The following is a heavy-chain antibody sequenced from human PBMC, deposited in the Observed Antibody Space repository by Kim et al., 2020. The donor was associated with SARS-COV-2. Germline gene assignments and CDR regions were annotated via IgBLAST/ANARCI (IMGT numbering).Heavy chain of an antibody. J-gene: IGHJ3*02. CDR3: ASSSSANDAFDI. V-gene: IGHV4-39*01. Sequence: YYNPSLKSRVTISVDTSKNQFSLKLSSVTAADTAVYYCASSSSANDAFDIWGQGTMVTVSS. D-gene: IGHD6-6*01.